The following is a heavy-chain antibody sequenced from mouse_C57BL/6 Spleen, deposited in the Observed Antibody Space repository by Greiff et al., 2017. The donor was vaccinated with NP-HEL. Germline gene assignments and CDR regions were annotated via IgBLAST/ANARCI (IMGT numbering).Heavy chain of an antibody. CDR3: AITARIKY. CDR1: GYSITSGYG. V-gene: IGHV3-2*02. CDR2: ISYSGST. Sequence: DVKLQESGPGLVKPSQSLSLTCTVTGYSITSGYGWNWIRQFPGNKLEWMGYISYSGSTNYNPSLKSRTSITRATSKNQFFLQLNSVTTEDTATYYCAITARIKYWGQGTTLTVSS. D-gene: IGHD1-2*01. J-gene: IGHJ2*01.